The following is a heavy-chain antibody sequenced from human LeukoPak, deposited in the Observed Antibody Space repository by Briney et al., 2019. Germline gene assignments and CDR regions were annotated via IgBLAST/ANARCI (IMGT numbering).Heavy chain of an antibody. CDR3: ARVHSWSGPDY. CDR1: GYSISTGYY. J-gene: IGHJ4*02. CDR2: IYHSGST. Sequence: PSETLSLTCTVSGYSISTGYYWGWIRQPPGKGLEWIGSIYHSGSTYYNPPLKSRVTISVDTSKNQFSLKLRSVTAADTAVYYCARVHSWSGPDYWGQGTLVTVSS. V-gene: IGHV4-38-2*02. D-gene: IGHD3-3*02.